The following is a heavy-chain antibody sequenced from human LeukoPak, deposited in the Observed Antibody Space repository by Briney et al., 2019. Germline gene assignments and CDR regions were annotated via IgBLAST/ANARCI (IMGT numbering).Heavy chain of an antibody. CDR3: ARDTPFGYFDY. CDR2: ISSSSSYI. CDR1: GFTFSSYS. V-gene: IGHV3-21*01. D-gene: IGHD3-16*01. J-gene: IGHJ4*02. Sequence: GGSLRLSCAASGFTFSSYSMTWVRQAPGKGLEWVSFISSSSSYIYYADSVKGRFTISRDNAKNSLYLQMNSLRAEDTAVYYCARDTPFGYFDYWGQGTLVTVSS.